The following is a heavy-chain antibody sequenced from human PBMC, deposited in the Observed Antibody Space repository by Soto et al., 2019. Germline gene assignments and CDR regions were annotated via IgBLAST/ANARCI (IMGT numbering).Heavy chain of an antibody. CDR2: IYYSGST. D-gene: IGHD6-13*01. V-gene: IGHV4-59*01. CDR1: GGSISSYY. CDR3: AREDIAAGFDP. Sequence: QVQLQESGPGLVKPSETLSLTCTVSGGSISSYYWSWIRQPPGKGLEWIGYIYYSGSTNYNPSLRSRVTISVDTSKNQFSLKLSSVTAADAAVYYCAREDIAAGFDPWGQGTLVTVSS. J-gene: IGHJ5*02.